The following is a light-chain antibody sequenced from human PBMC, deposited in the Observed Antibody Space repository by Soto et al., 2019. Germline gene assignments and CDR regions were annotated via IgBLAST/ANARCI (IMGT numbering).Light chain of an antibody. CDR1: RSDVGAYNY. Sequence: QSALTQPRSVSGSPGQSVTISCTGTRSDVGAYNYVSWFQQHPDKAPKLIIYDVTKRPSGVPDRFSGSKSGNTASLTISGLQAEDEADYYCCSYVGNYSWLFGGGTKVTVL. J-gene: IGLJ2*01. CDR2: DVT. CDR3: CSYVGNYSWL. V-gene: IGLV2-11*01.